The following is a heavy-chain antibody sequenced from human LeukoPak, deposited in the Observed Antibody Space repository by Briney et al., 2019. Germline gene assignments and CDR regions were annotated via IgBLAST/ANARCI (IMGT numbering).Heavy chain of an antibody. J-gene: IGHJ4*02. CDR1: GYTFTSYY. CDR3: ARLVGATTIDDY. D-gene: IGHD1-26*01. V-gene: IGHV1-8*03. CDR2: MNPNSGNT. Sequence: GASVKVSCKASGYTFTSYYMHWVRQAPGQGLEWMGWMNPNSGNTGYAQKFQGRVTITRNTSTSTAYMELSSLRSEDTAVYYCARLVGATTIDDYWGQGTLVTVSS.